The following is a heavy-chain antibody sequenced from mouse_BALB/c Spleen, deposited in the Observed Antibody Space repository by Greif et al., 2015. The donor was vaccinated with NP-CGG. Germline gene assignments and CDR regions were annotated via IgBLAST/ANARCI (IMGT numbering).Heavy chain of an antibody. Sequence: DVHLVESGGGLVKPGGSLKLSCAASGFTFSSYAMSWVRQTPEKRLEWVASISSGGSTYYPDSVKGRFTISRDNARNILYLQMSRLRAEDTAMYYCASPSSYYGSSHWYFDVWGAGTTVTVSS. J-gene: IGHJ1*01. CDR2: ISSGGST. D-gene: IGHD1-1*01. V-gene: IGHV5-6-5*01. CDR1: GFTFSSYA. CDR3: ASPSSYYGSSHWYFDV.